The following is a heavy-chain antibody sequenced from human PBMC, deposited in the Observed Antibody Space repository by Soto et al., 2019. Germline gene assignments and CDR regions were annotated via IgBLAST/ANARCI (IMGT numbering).Heavy chain of an antibody. CDR1: GFTFSGYA. CDR3: GKSPDFNYYTLDV. CDR2: ITGSGTST. J-gene: IGHJ6*02. Sequence: GGSLRLSCAASGFTFSGYAMPWVRQAPGKGLEWVSSITGSGTSTYYADSVKGRFIISRDNSTNTVSLQMNSLRAYDTAVYYCGKSPDFNYYTLDVWRQGSTVTF. D-gene: IGHD1-26*01. V-gene: IGHV3-23*01.